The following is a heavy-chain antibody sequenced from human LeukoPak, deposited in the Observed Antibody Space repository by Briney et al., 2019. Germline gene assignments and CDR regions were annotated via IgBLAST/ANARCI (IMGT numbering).Heavy chain of an antibody. J-gene: IGHJ4*02. CDR1: GGTFSSYA. D-gene: IGHD5-18*01. Sequence: GASVKVSCKASGGTFSSYAISWVRQAPGRGLEWMGGIIPIFGTANYAQKFQGRVTITADKSTSTAYMELSSLRSEDTAVYYCARGRGYSYGFFDYWGQGTLVTVSS. CDR2: IIPIFGTA. CDR3: ARGRGYSYGFFDY. V-gene: IGHV1-69*06.